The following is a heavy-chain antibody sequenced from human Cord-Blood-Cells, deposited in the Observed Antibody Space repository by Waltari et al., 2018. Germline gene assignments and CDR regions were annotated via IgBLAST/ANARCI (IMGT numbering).Heavy chain of an antibody. Sequence: QVQLQQWGAGLLKPSETLSLTCAVYGGSFSGSYWSWIRQPPGKGLEWIGEINHSGSTNYNPSLKSRVTISVDTSKNQFSLKLSSVTAADTAVYYCARVTAMPHAFDIWGQGTMVTVSS. CDR1: GGSFSGSY. CDR2: INHSGST. V-gene: IGHV4-34*01. CDR3: ARVTAMPHAFDI. D-gene: IGHD5-18*01. J-gene: IGHJ3*02.